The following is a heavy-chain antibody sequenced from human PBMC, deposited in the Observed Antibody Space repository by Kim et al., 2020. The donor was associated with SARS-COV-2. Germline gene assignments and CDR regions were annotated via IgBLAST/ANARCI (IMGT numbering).Heavy chain of an antibody. CDR1: GFALTSHW. J-gene: IGHJ4*02. Sequence: GGSLRLSCVVSGFALTSHWMHWVRQGPGKELVWVARIDTDGRTTSHADFVRGRFTIPSDNAKNTVYLDMSSLRADDTGVYFCARGTDSLDYWGQGTRVT. V-gene: IGHV3-74*01. CDR3: ARGTDSLDY. D-gene: IGHD1-1*01. CDR2: IDTDGRTT.